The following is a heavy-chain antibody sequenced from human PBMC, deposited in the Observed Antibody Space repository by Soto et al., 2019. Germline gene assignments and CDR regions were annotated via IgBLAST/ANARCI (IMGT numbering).Heavy chain of an antibody. Sequence: SETLSLICTVSGGSIISGYGNWIRQPPGKGLERIGYISYSGNTNYNPSLKSRVTMSVDTPENQFSLRLSSVTTADTAVYYCAGIRGYAGSTIVYWVQATLVPVSS. CDR2: ISYSGNT. D-gene: IGHD2-15*01. CDR3: AGIRGYAGSTIVY. J-gene: IGHJ4*02. CDR1: GGSIISGY. V-gene: IGHV4-59*01.